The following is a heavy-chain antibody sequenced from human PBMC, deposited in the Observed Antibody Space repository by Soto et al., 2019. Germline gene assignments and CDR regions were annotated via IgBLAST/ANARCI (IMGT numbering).Heavy chain of an antibody. Sequence: ASVKVSCKASGYTFTSYGISWVRQAPGQGLEWMGWISAYNGNTNYAQKLQGRVTMTTDTSTSTAYMELRSLRSDDTAVYYCASPRSAYYDSSGYADGMDVWGQGTTVTVSS. CDR1: GYTFTSYG. CDR2: ISAYNGNT. V-gene: IGHV1-18*01. D-gene: IGHD3-22*01. J-gene: IGHJ6*02. CDR3: ASPRSAYYDSSGYADGMDV.